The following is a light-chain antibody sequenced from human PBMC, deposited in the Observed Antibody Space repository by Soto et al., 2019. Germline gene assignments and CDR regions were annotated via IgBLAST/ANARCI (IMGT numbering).Light chain of an antibody. CDR3: SSYTSSSTLDV. CDR1: SSDVGGYNY. Sequence: QSGLTQPGSVSGSPGQSITISCTGTSSDVGGYNYVSWYQQHPGKAPKLMIYDVSNRPSGVSNRFSGSKSGNTASLTISGLQAEDEADYYCSSYTSSSTLDVFGTGTKVTVL. CDR2: DVS. J-gene: IGLJ1*01. V-gene: IGLV2-14*01.